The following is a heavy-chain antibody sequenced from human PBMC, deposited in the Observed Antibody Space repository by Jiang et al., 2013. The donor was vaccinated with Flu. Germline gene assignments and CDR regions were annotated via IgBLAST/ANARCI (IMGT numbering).Heavy chain of an antibody. CDR1: GISLITSVMC. Sequence: KPTQTLTLTCTFSGISLITSVMCVSWIRQPPGKALEWLALIDWDDDKYYNTSLKTRLTISKDTSKSQVVLTMTNMDPVDTATYYCARQSLRSIASFDYWGQGTLVTVSS. J-gene: IGHJ4*02. CDR2: IDWDDDK. CDR3: ARQSLRSIASFDY. V-gene: IGHV2-70*01. D-gene: IGHD3-22*01.